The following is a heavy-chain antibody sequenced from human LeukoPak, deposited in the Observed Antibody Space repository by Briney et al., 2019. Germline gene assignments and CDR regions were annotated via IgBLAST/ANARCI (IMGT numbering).Heavy chain of an antibody. CDR1: GYSFTDYY. J-gene: IGHJ4*02. Sequence: ASVKVSCKASGYSFTDYYLQWVRQAPGQGLEWMGIINPSGGSTSYAQKFQGRVTMTRDMSTSTVYMELSSLRSEDTAVYYCARSYYYDSSGYPFDYWGQGTLVTVSS. V-gene: IGHV1-46*01. D-gene: IGHD3-22*01. CDR3: ARSYYYDSSGYPFDY. CDR2: INPSGGST.